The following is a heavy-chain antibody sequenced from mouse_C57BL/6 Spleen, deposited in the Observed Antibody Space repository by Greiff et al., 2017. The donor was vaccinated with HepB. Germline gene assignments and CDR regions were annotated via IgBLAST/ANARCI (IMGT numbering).Heavy chain of an antibody. CDR2: IDPEDGET. CDR1: GFNIKDYY. D-gene: IGHD1-1*01. Sequence: VQLKESGAELVKPGASVKLSCTASGFNIKDYYMHWVKQRTEQGLEWIGRIDPEDGETKYAPKFQGKATITADTSSKTAYLQLSSLTSEDTAVYYCARQGLRYQLKGYAMDYWGQGTSVTVSS. V-gene: IGHV14-2*01. J-gene: IGHJ4*01. CDR3: ARQGLRYQLKGYAMDY.